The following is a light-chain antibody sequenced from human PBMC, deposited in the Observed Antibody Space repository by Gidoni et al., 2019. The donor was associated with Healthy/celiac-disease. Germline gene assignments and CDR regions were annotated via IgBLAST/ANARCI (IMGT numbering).Light chain of an antibody. J-gene: IGKJ3*01. CDR3: QQYYSTQIT. Sequence: DIVMTQSPDSLAVSLGERATINCKSSQSVLYSSNNKNYLAWYQQKPGQPPKLLIYWASTRESGVPDRFSGSGSGTDFTLTNSSLQAEDVAVYYCQQYYSTQITFGPGTKVDIK. CDR2: WAS. V-gene: IGKV4-1*01. CDR1: QSVLYSSNNKNY.